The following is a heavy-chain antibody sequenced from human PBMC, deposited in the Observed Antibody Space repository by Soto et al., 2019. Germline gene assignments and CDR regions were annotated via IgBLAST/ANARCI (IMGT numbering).Heavy chain of an antibody. V-gene: IGHV3-30*04. J-gene: IGHJ3*02. Sequence: QVPLVESGGGVVQPGRSLRLSCAASEFTFSSFAMNWVRQAPGKGLECVAVISHDGSKIYYADSVKGRFTISRDNSKNTFYLQMNSLRAEDTAVYYCAKTIEHWLVRQAFNIWGQGTMVTVSS. D-gene: IGHD6-19*01. CDR2: ISHDGSKI. CDR1: EFTFSSFA. CDR3: AKTIEHWLVRQAFNI.